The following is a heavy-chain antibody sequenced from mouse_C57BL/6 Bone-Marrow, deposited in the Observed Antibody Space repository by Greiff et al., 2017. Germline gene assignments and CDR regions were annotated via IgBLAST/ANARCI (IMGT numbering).Heavy chain of an antibody. CDR1: GFTFSSYT. Sequence: EVKLQESGGGLVKPGGSLKLSCAASGFTFSSYTMSWVRQTPEKRLEWVATISGGGGNTYYPDSVKGRFTISRDNAKNTLYLQMSSLRSEDTALYYCARQPVYYAMDYWGQGTSVTVSS. V-gene: IGHV5-9*01. J-gene: IGHJ4*01. CDR3: ARQPVYYAMDY. CDR2: ISGGGGNT.